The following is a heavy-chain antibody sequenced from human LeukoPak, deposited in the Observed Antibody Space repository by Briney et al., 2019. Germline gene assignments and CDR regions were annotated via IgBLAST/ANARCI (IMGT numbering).Heavy chain of an antibody. J-gene: IGHJ4*02. Sequence: SSETLSLTCTVSGVSISTYYWSWIRQPPGKGLEWIGYIYYSGSTNYNPSLKSRVTISVDTSKNQFSLKLSSVTAADTAVYYCARDRAAAGQGIDYWGQGTLVTVSS. CDR1: GVSISTYY. CDR2: IYYSGST. D-gene: IGHD6-13*01. V-gene: IGHV4-59*01. CDR3: ARDRAAAGQGIDY.